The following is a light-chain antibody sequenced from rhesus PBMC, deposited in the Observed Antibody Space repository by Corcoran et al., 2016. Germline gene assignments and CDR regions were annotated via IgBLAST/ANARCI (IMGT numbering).Light chain of an antibody. CDR1: QSLLHSNGSTY. CDR2: LGS. Sequence: DIVMTQTPLSLPVTPGEPASISCRSSQSLLHSNGSTYLFWYLQKPGQFPQFLIYLGSNRAPGVPDRVSGRGSGTDVTLKISRVDAEDVGIYYCLQNIQLPFTFGPGTKLDIK. J-gene: IGKJ3*01. V-gene: IGKV2-78*01. CDR3: LQNIQLPFT.